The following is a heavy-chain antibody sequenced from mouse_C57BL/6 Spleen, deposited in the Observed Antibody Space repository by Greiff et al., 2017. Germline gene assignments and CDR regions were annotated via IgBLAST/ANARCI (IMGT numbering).Heavy chain of an antibody. Sequence: VKLVESGPGLVQPSQSLSITCTVSGFSLTSYGVHWVRQSPGKGLEWLGVIWRGGSTDYNAAFMSRLSITKDNSKSQVFFKMNSLQADDTAIYXCARTGSYWYFDVWGTGTTGTVSS. CDR1: GFSLTSYG. J-gene: IGHJ1*03. CDR3: ARTGSYWYFDV. V-gene: IGHV2-5*01. CDR2: IWRGGST. D-gene: IGHD4-1*01.